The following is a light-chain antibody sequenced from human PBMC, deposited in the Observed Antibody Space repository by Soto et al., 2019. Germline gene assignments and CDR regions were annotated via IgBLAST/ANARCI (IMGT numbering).Light chain of an antibody. Sequence: DIQMTQSPSTLSASVGDRVTITCRASQSISSWLAWYQQKPGKAPKLLIYKASSLESGVPSRFSGSGSGTEFTLTISRLQPDDFATYYCQQYNSYNTFGQGTKLEI. V-gene: IGKV1-5*03. CDR2: KAS. CDR3: QQYNSYNT. CDR1: QSISSW. J-gene: IGKJ2*01.